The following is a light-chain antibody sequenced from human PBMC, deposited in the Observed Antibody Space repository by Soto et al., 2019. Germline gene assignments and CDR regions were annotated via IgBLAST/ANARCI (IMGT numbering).Light chain of an antibody. J-gene: IGKJ1*01. Sequence: EIVLTQSPATRSLSPGERATLCCSASQSVSSNLAWYQQKPGQAPRLLIYGASTRATGIPARFSGSGSGTEFTLTISSLQSEDFAVYYCQQYNNWPPGTFGQGTKV. CDR3: QQYNNWPPGT. CDR2: GAS. CDR1: QSVSSN. V-gene: IGKV3-15*01.